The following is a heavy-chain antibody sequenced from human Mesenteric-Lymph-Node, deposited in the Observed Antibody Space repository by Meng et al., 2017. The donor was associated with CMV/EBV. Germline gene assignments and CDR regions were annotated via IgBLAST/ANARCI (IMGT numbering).Heavy chain of an antibody. J-gene: IGHJ5*02. V-gene: IGHV4-4*02. CDR1: SISSIPW. D-gene: IGHD3-22*01. CDR3: ARGAYYDSSAYLTYWFDP. CDR2: IYHTGST. Sequence: SISSIPWWSWVPQPPGKGLEWIGQIYHTGSTNYNPSLKSRVTISVDKSKNQLSMKLSSVTAADTAVYYCARGAYYDSSAYLTYWFDPWGQGILVTVSS.